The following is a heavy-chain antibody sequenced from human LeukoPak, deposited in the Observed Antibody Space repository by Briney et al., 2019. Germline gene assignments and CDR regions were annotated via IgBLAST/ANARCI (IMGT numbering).Heavy chain of an antibody. CDR1: TFTFSIYA. CDR2: ISYDGSNK. J-gene: IGHJ4*02. V-gene: IGHV3-30*04. CDR3: TRVNIRTGERFFDY. D-gene: IGHD7-27*01. Sequence: GGSLRLSCAASTFTFSIYAMHWVRQAPGKGLEWVAVISYDGSNKYYADSVKGRFTISRDNSKDTLYLQLNSLKTEDTAVYYCTRVNIRTGERFFDYWGQGTLVTVSS.